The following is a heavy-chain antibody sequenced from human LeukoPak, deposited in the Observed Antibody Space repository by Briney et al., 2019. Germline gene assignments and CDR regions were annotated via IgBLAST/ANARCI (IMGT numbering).Heavy chain of an antibody. CDR1: GDTFSNYG. V-gene: IGHV1-69*05. Sequence: ASVKVSCKASGDTFSNYGLSWVRLAPGQGLEWMGWIIPSFGPAHYTQKFQGRLTIATDESTSTVYMELNTLRFEDTGIYYCARGTSTSWREELDFWGQGTPVTVSS. J-gene: IGHJ4*02. CDR2: IIPSFGPA. D-gene: IGHD6-13*01. CDR3: ARGTSTSWREELDF.